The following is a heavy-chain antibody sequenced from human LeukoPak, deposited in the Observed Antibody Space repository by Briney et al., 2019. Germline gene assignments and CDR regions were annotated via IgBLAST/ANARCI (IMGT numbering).Heavy chain of an antibody. CDR2: ISYDGSNK. CDR3: ARESSSSLYF. CDR1: GFTFSSYG. V-gene: IGHV3-30*03. J-gene: IGHJ4*02. Sequence: GGSLRLSCAASGFTFSSYGMHWVRQAPGKGLEWVAVISYDGSNKYYADSLKGRFTISRDNSKNTLYVQMSSLRTGDTAVYYCARESSSSLYFWGQGTLVTVSS. D-gene: IGHD6-13*01.